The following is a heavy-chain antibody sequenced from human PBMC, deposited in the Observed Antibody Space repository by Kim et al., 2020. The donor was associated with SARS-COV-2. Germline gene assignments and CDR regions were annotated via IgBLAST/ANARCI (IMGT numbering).Heavy chain of an antibody. Sequence: GGSTYDADAVKGRFTSSRENSKNTRYLQMNSRRAEDTAVYYCAKGAGGVYWGQGTLVTVSS. J-gene: IGHJ4*02. V-gene: IGHV3-23*01. CDR3: AKGAGGVY. D-gene: IGHD3-16*01. CDR2: GGST.